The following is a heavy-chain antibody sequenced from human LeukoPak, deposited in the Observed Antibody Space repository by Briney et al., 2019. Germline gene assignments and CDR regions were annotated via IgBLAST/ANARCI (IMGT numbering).Heavy chain of an antibody. D-gene: IGHD3-10*01. CDR2: ISGSGGST. CDR1: GFTFSSYA. Sequence: GGSLRLSCAASGFTFSSYAMSWFRQGPGKGLEWVSSISGSGGSTYYADSVKGRFTISRDNSKNTLYVHMNSLRAEDTAVYYCAKGQGVSMGILDCLGQGSLVTVSS. V-gene: IGHV3-23*01. CDR3: AKGQGVSMGILDC. J-gene: IGHJ4*02.